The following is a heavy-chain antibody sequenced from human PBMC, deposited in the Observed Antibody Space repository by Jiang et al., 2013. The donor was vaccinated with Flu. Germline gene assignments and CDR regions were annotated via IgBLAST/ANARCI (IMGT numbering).Heavy chain of an antibody. V-gene: IGHV4-59*01. CDR2: IYYSGST. CDR3: ARVVSDDSSGYYFWYFDL. D-gene: IGHD3-22*01. Sequence: LLKPSETLSLTCTVSGGSISSYYWSWIRQPPGKGLEWIGYIYYSGSTNYNPSLKSRVTISVDTSKNQFSLKLSSVTAADTAVYYCARVVSDDSSGYYFWYFDLWGRGTLVTVSS. J-gene: IGHJ2*01. CDR1: GGSISSYY.